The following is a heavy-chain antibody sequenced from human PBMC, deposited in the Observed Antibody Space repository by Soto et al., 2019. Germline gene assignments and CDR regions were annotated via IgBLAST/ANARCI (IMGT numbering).Heavy chain of an antibody. Sequence: GGSLRLSCAASGFTFSSYAMSWVRQAPGKGLEWVSAISGSGGSTYYADSVKGRFTISRDNSKNTLYLQMNSLRAEDTAVYYCEKDFVFGSRLGYIGSKKTRDYWGQGTLVTVSS. V-gene: IGHV3-23*01. CDR1: GFTFSSYA. CDR2: ISGSGGST. J-gene: IGHJ4*02. D-gene: IGHD5-12*01. CDR3: EKDFVFGSRLGYIGSKKTRDY.